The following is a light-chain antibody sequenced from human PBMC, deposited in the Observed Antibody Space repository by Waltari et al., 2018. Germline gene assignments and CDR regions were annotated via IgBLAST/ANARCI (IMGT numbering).Light chain of an antibody. CDR1: QNIGNN. V-gene: IGKV6-21*01. CDR3: HQSDSLPT. CDR2: YAS. Sequence: EVVLTQSPDFQSVTPKEKVTITCRASQNIGNNLHWYQQKPGQSPKPLITYASQSCAGVPSRFSGSGSGTDFTLTIISLEAEDAATYYCHQSDSLPTFGGGTKVEIK. J-gene: IGKJ4*01.